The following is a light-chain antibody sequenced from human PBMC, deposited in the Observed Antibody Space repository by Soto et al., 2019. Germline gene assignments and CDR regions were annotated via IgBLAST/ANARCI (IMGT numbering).Light chain of an antibody. J-gene: IGKJ4*01. V-gene: IGKV3-15*01. CDR3: QQYNNWPLL. CDR2: GAS. CDR1: QSVSSN. Sequence: EIVMTQSPATLSVSPGERATLSCRASQSVSSNLAWYQQKPGQAPRLLIHGASTRAIGIPARFSGSESGTEFTLTISSLQSEDFAVSYCQQYNNWPLLFGGGTKVEIK.